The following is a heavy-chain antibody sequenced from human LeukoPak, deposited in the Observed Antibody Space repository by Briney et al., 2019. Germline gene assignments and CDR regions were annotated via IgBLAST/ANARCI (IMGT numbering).Heavy chain of an antibody. Sequence: SQTLSLTCTVSGGSISSDDYYWSWIRQPPGKGLEWIGYIYYSGSTYYNPSLKSRVTISVDTSKNQFSLKLSSVTVADTAVYYCARVLAGHNWFDPWGQGTLVTVSS. J-gene: IGHJ5*02. CDR1: GGSISSDDYY. CDR3: ARVLAGHNWFDP. V-gene: IGHV4-30-4*01. D-gene: IGHD3-3*01. CDR2: IYYSGST.